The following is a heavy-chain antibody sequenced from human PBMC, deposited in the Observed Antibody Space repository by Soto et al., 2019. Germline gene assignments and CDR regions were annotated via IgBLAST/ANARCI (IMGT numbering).Heavy chain of an antibody. Sequence: VQLLESGGGLVQPGGSLRLSCAASGFTFSSYAMSWVRQAPGKGLEWVSAISGSGGSTYYADSVKGRFTISRDNSKNTLYLQMNSLRAEDTAVYYCAKDHCSSTSCYSAFDIWGQGTMVTVSS. J-gene: IGHJ3*02. D-gene: IGHD2-2*01. V-gene: IGHV3-23*01. CDR2: ISGSGGST. CDR1: GFTFSSYA. CDR3: AKDHCSSTSCYSAFDI.